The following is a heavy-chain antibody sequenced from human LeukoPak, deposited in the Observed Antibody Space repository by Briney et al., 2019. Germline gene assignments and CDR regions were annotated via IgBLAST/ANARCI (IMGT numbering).Heavy chain of an antibody. Sequence: PGGSLRLSCVASGFTFSTYWMHWVRQAPGKGLLWVSRLSGDGSSTKYADSLKGRFTISRDNAKNTLYLQMSSLRAEDTAVYFCARGGGSYYTVDYWGQGTLVTVSS. CDR1: GFTFSTYW. J-gene: IGHJ4*02. CDR2: LSGDGSST. V-gene: IGHV3-74*03. CDR3: ARGGGSYYTVDY. D-gene: IGHD1-26*01.